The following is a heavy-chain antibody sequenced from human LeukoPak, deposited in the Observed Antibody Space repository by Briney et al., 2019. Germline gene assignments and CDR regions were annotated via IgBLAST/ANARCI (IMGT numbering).Heavy chain of an antibody. CDR2: INPNSSGT. J-gene: IGHJ4*02. CDR1: GYTFTTYA. Sequence: ASMKVSCKASGYTFTTYAMNWVRQAPGQGLEWMGWINPNSSGTNYAQKFQGRVTMTRDTSISTAYMELSRLRSDDTAVYYCARERRGFDYWGQGTLVTVSS. CDR3: ARERRGFDY. V-gene: IGHV1-2*02. D-gene: IGHD5-12*01.